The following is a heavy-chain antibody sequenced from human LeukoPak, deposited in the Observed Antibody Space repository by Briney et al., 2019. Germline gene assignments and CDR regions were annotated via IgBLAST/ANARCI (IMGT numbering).Heavy chain of an antibody. CDR3: ARVVSRITVAGTETFDF. CDR1: GYTFTDYW. Sequence: GESLKISCKGSGYTFTDYWIGWVRQLPGKGLEWMGIIYPGDSDTRYRPSFQGQVTISADKSISTAYLQWSSLKASDTAMYYCARVVSRITVAGTETFDFWGQGTLVTVSS. CDR2: IYPGDSDT. V-gene: IGHV5-51*01. J-gene: IGHJ4*02. D-gene: IGHD6-19*01.